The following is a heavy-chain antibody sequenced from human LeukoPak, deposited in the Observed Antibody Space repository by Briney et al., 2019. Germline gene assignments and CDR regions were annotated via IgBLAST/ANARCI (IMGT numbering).Heavy chain of an antibody. V-gene: IGHV1-69*04. J-gene: IGHJ4*02. D-gene: IGHD6-19*01. Sequence: KVSCKASGYTFTSYAISWVRQAPGQGLEWMGRIIPILGIANYAQKLQGRVTITADKSTSTAYMELSSLRSEDTAVYYCARSISGWYLYYFDYWGQGTLVTVSS. CDR3: ARSISGWYLYYFDY. CDR2: IIPILGIA. CDR1: GYTFTSYA.